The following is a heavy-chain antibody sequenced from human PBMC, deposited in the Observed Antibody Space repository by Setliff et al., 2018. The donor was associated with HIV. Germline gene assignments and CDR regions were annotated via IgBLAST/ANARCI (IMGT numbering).Heavy chain of an antibody. CDR2: MNPNTGVS. J-gene: IGHJ6*04. D-gene: IGHD3-10*01. Sequence: ASVKVSCKASGHTFTNVDIHWLRRATGQGLEWMGWMNPNTGVSGYALKFQARVTMTRDTSISTAYMELGSLTSEDTAVYSCARGKGVGGVVITGGLDVWGKGTTVTVSS. CDR3: ARGKGVGGVVITGGLDV. V-gene: IGHV1-8*01. CDR1: GHTFTNVD.